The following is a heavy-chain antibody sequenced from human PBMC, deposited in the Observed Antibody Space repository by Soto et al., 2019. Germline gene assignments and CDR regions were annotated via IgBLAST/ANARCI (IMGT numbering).Heavy chain of an antibody. J-gene: IGHJ4*02. CDR2: IYYSGST. V-gene: IGHV4-61*08. CDR1: GGSISSGDYY. Sequence: SETLSLTCTVSGGSISSGDYYWSWIRQPPGKGLEWIGYIYYSGSTNYSPSLKSRVTISVDTSKNQFSLKLSSVTAADTAVYYCARRYGSGFDYWGQGTLVTVSS. CDR3: ARRYGSGFDY. D-gene: IGHD3-10*01.